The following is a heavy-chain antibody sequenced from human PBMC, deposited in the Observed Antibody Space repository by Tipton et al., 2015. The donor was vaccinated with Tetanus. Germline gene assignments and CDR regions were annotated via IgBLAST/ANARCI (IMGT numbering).Heavy chain of an antibody. Sequence: GLVKPSETLSLTCSISGDSINSDKYFWAWIRQPPGKGLEWIASMSHRGSTHYNPSLKSRVTISVDTSKNQFSLNMSSVTAADTAVYYCAILPKHWLAPRGAPWGQGILVTVSS. CDR2: MSHRGST. D-gene: IGHD6-19*01. CDR3: AILPKHWLAPRGAP. V-gene: IGHV4-39*01. J-gene: IGHJ5*02. CDR1: GDSINSDKYF.